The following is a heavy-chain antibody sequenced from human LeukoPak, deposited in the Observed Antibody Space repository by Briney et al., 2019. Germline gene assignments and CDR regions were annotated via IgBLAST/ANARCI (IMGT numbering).Heavy chain of an antibody. J-gene: IGHJ6*02. CDR1: GYTFTSYG. D-gene: IGHD3-9*01. CDR2: ISAYNGNT. CDR3: ARGTYYDILTGYYYYGMDV. Sequence: ASVKVSCKASGYTFTSYGISWVRQAPGQGLEWTGWISAYNGNTNYAQKLQGRVTMTTDTSTSTAYMELRSLRSDDTAVYYCARGTYYDILTGYYYYGMDVWGQGTTVTVSS. V-gene: IGHV1-18*01.